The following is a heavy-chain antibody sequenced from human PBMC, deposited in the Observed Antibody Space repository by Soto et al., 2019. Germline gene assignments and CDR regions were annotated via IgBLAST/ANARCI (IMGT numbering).Heavy chain of an antibody. CDR1: GFTFSSYG. D-gene: IGHD1-26*01. CDR2: ISYDGSNK. CDR3: AKAGLLNGMDV. J-gene: IGHJ6*02. Sequence: QVQLVESGGGVVQPGRSLRLSCAASGFTFSSYGMHWVRQAPGKGLEWVAVISYDGSNKYYADSVKGRFTISRDNSKNTLYLQRNSLRDEDTVVYYCAKAGLLNGMDVWGQGTTVTVSS. V-gene: IGHV3-30*18.